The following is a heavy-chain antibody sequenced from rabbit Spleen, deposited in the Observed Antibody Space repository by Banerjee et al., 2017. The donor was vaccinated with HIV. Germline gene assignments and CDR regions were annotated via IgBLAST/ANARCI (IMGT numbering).Heavy chain of an antibody. Sequence: QSLEESGGDLVKPGASLTLTCPASGVSLISNYYMCWVRQAPWKGLEWIACIDSGSSGFTYFASWAKGRFTISKTSSTTVTLQMTSLTAADTATYFCARDSGSSFSSYGMDLWGQGTLVTVS. D-gene: IGHD8-1*01. V-gene: IGHV1S40*01. J-gene: IGHJ6*01. CDR2: IDSGSSGFT. CDR3: ARDSGSSFSSYGMDL. CDR1: GVSLISNYY.